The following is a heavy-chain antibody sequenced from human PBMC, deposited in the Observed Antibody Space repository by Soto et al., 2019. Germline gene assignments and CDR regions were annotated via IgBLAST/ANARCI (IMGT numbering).Heavy chain of an antibody. Sequence: SRTLSLTCAISGDSVSSNRGAWNWIRQSPSRGLEWLGRTYYRSKWYNEYAVSVKSRITINPDTSKNQFSLHLNSVTPDDTAVYYCSRSASRTPDSYSMDVWGQGTTVTVSS. CDR1: GDSVSSNRGA. D-gene: IGHD3-16*01. CDR2: TYYRSKWYN. J-gene: IGHJ6*03. CDR3: SRSASRTPDSYSMDV. V-gene: IGHV6-1*01.